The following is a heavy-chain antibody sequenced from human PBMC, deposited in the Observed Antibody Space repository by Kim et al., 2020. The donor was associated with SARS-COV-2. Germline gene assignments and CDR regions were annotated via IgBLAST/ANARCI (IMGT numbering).Heavy chain of an antibody. J-gene: IGHJ2*01. V-gene: IGHV3-49*04. D-gene: IGHD3-22*01. Sequence: GGSLRLSCTASGFTFGDYAMSWVRQAPGKGLEWVGFIRSKAYGGTTEYAASVKGRFTISRDDSKSIAYLQMNSLKTEDTAVYYCTRWCYYDSEDWGYFDLWGRGTLVTVSS. CDR3: TRWCYYDSEDWGYFDL. CDR2: IRSKAYGGTT. CDR1: GFTFGDYA.